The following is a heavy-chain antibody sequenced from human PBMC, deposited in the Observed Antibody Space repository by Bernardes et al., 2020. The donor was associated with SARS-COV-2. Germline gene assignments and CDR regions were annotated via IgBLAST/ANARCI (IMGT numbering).Heavy chain of an antibody. V-gene: IGHV3-66*01. D-gene: IGHD3-10*01. CDR2: IYSDGTT. CDR1: GITVGSNY. J-gene: IGHJ4*02. Sequence: VGSLIRSCAASGITVGSNYMTWVRQAPGQGLEWVSVIYSDGTTYYADSVKGRFTISRDNSKNTLYLQMNSLRAGDTAVYYCARGASNYGYWGQGTLVTVSS. CDR3: ARGASNYGY.